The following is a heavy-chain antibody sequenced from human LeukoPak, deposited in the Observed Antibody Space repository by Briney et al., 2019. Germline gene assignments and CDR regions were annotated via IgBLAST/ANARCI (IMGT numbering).Heavy chain of an antibody. J-gene: IGHJ4*02. V-gene: IGHV4-34*01. CDR3: ARGLGHSTSDY. D-gene: IGHD6-6*01. Sequence: PSETLSLTCAVYGGSISGYYWNWIRQPPGKGLEWIGEINHSGSTNHNPSLKSRVTMSVDTSKNQFSLKLSSVTAADTAVYYCARGLGHSTSDYWGQGTLVTVSS. CDR1: GGSISGYY. CDR2: INHSGST.